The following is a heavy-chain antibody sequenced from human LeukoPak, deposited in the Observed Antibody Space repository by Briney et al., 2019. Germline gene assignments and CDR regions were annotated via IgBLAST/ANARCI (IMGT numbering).Heavy chain of an antibody. CDR1: GGSISSYY. CDR2: IYYSGST. D-gene: IGHD5-18*01. J-gene: IGHJ4*02. V-gene: IGHV4-59*01. Sequence: PSETLSLTCTVSGGSISSYYWSWIGQPPGKGLEWIGYIYYSGSTNYNPSLKSRVTISVDTSKNQFSLKLSSVTAADTAVYYCAREGYSYGSDYWGQGTLVTVSS. CDR3: AREGYSYGSDY.